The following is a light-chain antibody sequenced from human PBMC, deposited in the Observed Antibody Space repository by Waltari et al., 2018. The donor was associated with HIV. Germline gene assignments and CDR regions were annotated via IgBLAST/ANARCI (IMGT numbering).Light chain of an antibody. Sequence: QSALTQPASVSGSPGQSITISCTGTSSDVGGYKYVSRYQQHPGKAPQLMLYDVSNRTSGVSNLFSGSKSGNTASLTISGLQAEDEADYYCSSYTSSNTRLFGGGTKLTVL. CDR2: DVS. V-gene: IGLV2-14*03. CDR1: SSDVGGYKY. CDR3: SSYTSSNTRL. J-gene: IGLJ3*02.